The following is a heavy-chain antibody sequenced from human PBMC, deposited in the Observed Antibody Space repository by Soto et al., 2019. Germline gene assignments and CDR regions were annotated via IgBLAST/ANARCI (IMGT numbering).Heavy chain of an antibody. J-gene: IGHJ6*02. CDR1: GFMFSEHA. Sequence: PGGSLRLSCSASGFMFSEHAVSWFRQAPGKGLEWVGLIRSILYGGTAEYAAPVKGGFTISRDDSISIAYLQMNRLKTEDTAIYYCSRIAAGADGMDVWGQGTTLTVSS. CDR3: SRIAAGADGMDV. V-gene: IGHV3-49*03. CDR2: IRSILYGGTA. D-gene: IGHD6-13*01.